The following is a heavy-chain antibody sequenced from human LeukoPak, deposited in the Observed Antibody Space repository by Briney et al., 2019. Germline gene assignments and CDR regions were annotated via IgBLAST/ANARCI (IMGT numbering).Heavy chain of an antibody. V-gene: IGHV3-11*04. CDR3: AKEVFGVVIIGIDY. CDR2: ISSSGSTI. D-gene: IGHD3-3*01. J-gene: IGHJ4*02. Sequence: PGGSLRLSCAASGFTFSDYYMSWIRQAPGKGLEWVSYISSSGSTIYYADSVKGRFTISRDNAKNSLYLQMNSLRAKDTAVYYCAKEVFGVVIIGIDYWGQGTLVTVSS. CDR1: GFTFSDYY.